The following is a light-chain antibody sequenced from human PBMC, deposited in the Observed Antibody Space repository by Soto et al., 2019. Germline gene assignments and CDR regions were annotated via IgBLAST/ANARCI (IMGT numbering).Light chain of an antibody. CDR3: TSYAGSNIWV. Sequence: QSALTQPPSASGSPGQSVTISCTGTSSDVGAYNYVSWYQQYPGKAPKLMIYEVNKRPSGVPGRFSGSKSGKTASLTVSGXXPEDEAXXHCTSYAGSNIWVFGGGTKLTVL. CDR2: EVN. CDR1: SSDVGAYNY. J-gene: IGLJ3*02. V-gene: IGLV2-8*01.